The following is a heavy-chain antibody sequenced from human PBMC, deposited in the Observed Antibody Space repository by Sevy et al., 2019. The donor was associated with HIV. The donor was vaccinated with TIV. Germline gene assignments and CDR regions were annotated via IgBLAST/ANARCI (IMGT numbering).Heavy chain of an antibody. Sequence: GGSLRLSCAASGFTFSNYAMSWVRQAPGKGLEWVSGISDSAYNTYCADSVKGRFTISRDNSKNSLYLQMNSLRAEDTAVYYCTKDEAYTVATSYYFDYWGQGTLVTVSS. J-gene: IGHJ4*02. CDR3: TKDEAYTVATSYYFDY. V-gene: IGHV3-23*01. CDR2: ISDSAYNT. D-gene: IGHD5-12*01. CDR1: GFTFSNYA.